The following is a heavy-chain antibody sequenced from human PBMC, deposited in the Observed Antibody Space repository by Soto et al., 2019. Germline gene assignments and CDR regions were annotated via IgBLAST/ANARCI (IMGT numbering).Heavy chain of an antibody. CDR2: IIPIFSTA. CDR1: GGTFSSYA. CDR3: AREGGPKGAFDI. D-gene: IGHD3-16*01. Sequence: QVQLVQSGAEVKNPGSSVKVSCKASGGTFSSYAISWVRQAPGQGLEWMGGIIPIFSTANYAQKFQGRVTITADESTSTAYMELSSLRTEDTAVYYCAREGGPKGAFDIWGQGTMVTVSS. J-gene: IGHJ3*02. V-gene: IGHV1-69*12.